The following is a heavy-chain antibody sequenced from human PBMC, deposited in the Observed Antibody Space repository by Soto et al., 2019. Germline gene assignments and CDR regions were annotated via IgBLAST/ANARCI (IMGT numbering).Heavy chain of an antibody. D-gene: IGHD2-2*01. CDR2: ISAYNGNT. J-gene: IGHJ3*02. Sequence: ASVKVYCKASGYTLTSYVISWLRQATGQGLEWMGWISAYNGNTNYAQKLQGRVTMTTDTSTSTAYMELRSLRSDDTAVYYCAKIRAAMAFPDAFDIWGQGTMVTVSS. V-gene: IGHV1-18*01. CDR3: AKIRAAMAFPDAFDI. CDR1: GYTLTSYV.